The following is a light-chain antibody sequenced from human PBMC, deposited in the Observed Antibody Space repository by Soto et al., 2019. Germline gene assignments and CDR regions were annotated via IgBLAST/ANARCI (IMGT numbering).Light chain of an antibody. J-gene: IGKJ4*01. CDR1: QSISDN. CDR3: QQSFATPPT. V-gene: IGKV1-39*01. CDR2: AAS. Sequence: DIQMTQSPSSLSASVGDRVTITCRASQSISDNLNWYQHKPGTAPNLLIYAASSLQSGVPSRFSGRGSGTDFTLTISSLQPEEFVTYYCQQSFATPPTFGGGTEVEIK.